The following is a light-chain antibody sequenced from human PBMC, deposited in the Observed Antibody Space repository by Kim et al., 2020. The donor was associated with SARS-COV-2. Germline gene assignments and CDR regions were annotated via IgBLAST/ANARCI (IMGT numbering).Light chain of an antibody. V-gene: IGKV3-15*01. CDR2: GAS. CDR1: QSVSID. J-gene: IGKJ1*01. CDR3: QQYKNWWT. Sequence: SGSPGGRATLSCRASQSVSIDVAWYQQKPGQAPRLLIYGASTRATGIPARFSGSGSGTEFTFTISSLQSEDFAVYYCQQYKNWWTFGQGTKVDIK.